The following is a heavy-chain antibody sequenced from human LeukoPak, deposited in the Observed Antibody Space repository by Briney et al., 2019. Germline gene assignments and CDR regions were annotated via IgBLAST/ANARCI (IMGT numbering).Heavy chain of an antibody. Sequence: GGSLRLSCAASGFIFSSHGMHWGRQAPGKGLEWVAVISYDESNKYAGSVKGRFTISRDNSKNTLYLQMSSLRAEDTAVYYCVKGTYGMDVWGQGTTVTVSS. V-gene: IGHV3-30*18. CDR3: VKGTYGMDV. CDR1: GFIFSSHG. CDR2: ISYDESNK. J-gene: IGHJ6*02.